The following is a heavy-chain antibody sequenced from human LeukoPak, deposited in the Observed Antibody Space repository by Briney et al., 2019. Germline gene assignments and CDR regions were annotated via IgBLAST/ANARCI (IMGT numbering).Heavy chain of an antibody. CDR2: INHSGST. J-gene: IGHJ3*02. Sequence: SETLSLTCTVSGGSISSYYWSWIRQPPGKGLEWIGEINHSGSTNYNPSLKSRVTMSVDTSKNQFSLKLSSVTAADTAVYYCARIISGSSGAFDIWGQGTMVTVSS. CDR1: GGSISSYY. V-gene: IGHV4-34*01. CDR3: ARIISGSSGAFDI. D-gene: IGHD1-26*01.